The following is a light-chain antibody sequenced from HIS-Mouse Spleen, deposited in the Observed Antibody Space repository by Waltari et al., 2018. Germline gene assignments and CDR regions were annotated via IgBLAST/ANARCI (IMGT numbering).Light chain of an antibody. CDR1: SSDVGRYNL. CDR3: CSYAGSSTVV. Sequence: QSALTQPASVSGSPGQSITISCTGTSSDVGRYNLVPWYQQPPGKAPKLMLYEGMKRPSGVSNRFSGSKSGNTASLTISGLQAEDEADYYCCSYAGSSTVVFGGGTKLTVL. J-gene: IGLJ2*01. CDR2: EGM. V-gene: IGLV2-23*01.